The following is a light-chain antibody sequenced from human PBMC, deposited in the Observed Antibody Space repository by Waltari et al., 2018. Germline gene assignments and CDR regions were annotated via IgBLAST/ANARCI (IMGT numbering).Light chain of an antibody. Sequence: QSALTQPASVSGSPGQSITISCTGSSFDVANYNLVSWYQHHPGKAPKLMIYEDAKRPSGVSNRCSGSKSGNTASLTISGLQAEDEADYYCCSYAGSWVFGGGTKLTVL. J-gene: IGLJ3*02. CDR3: CSYAGSWV. CDR1: SFDVANYNL. CDR2: EDA. V-gene: IGLV2-23*01.